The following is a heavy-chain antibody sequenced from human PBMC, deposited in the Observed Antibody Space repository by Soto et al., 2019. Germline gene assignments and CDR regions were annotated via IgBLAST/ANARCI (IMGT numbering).Heavy chain of an antibody. Sequence: ASVKVSCKASGYTFTTYSINWVRQAPGQGLERMGWISAYNGDTDYAQNFQGRVTMTTDTSTSTAYMELRSLRSDDTAIYYCARQALRIPRAAHKCFDPWGQGTLVTVSS. J-gene: IGHJ5*02. CDR3: ARQALRIPRAAHKCFDP. CDR2: ISAYNGDT. CDR1: GYTFTTYS. V-gene: IGHV1-18*01. D-gene: IGHD2-21*01.